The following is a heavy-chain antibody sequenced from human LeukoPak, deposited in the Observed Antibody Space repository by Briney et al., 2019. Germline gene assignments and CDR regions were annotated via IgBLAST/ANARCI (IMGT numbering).Heavy chain of an antibody. D-gene: IGHD5-12*01. Sequence: PGGSLRLSCTASGFTLSRYWMSWVRQAPGKGLEWVADIKGDGSKKYYADSVKGRFTISRDNAENSLYLQMNSLRAEDTALYYCAKDLGGSTDYWGQGTLVTVSS. CDR1: GFTLSRYW. CDR2: IKGDGSKK. V-gene: IGHV3-7*05. CDR3: AKDLGGSTDY. J-gene: IGHJ4*02.